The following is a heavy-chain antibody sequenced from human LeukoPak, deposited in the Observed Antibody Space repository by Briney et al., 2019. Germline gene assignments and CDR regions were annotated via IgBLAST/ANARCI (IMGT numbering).Heavy chain of an antibody. CDR1: GFTFSSYG. D-gene: IGHD3-10*01. CDR3: ATGSILLWFGELIY. Sequence: GGSLRLSCAASGFTFSSYGMHWVRQAPGKGLEWVAVIRYDGSNKYYADSVKGRFTISRDNSKNTLYLQMNSLRAEDTAVYYCATGSILLWFGELIYWGQGTLVTVSS. J-gene: IGHJ4*02. CDR2: IRYDGSNK. V-gene: IGHV3-33*01.